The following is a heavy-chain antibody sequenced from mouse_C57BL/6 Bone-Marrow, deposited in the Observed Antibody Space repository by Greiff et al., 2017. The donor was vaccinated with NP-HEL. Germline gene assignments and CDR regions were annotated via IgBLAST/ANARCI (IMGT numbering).Heavy chain of an antibody. J-gene: IGHJ2*01. Sequence: QVQLKESGAELARPGASVKLSCKASGYTFTSYGISWVKQRTGQGLEWIGEIYPRSGNTYYNEKFKGKATLTADKSSSTAYMELRSLTSEDSAVYFYARSRVWLFYYFDYWGQGTTLTVSS. CDR3: ARSRVWLFYYFDY. V-gene: IGHV1-81*01. CDR2: IYPRSGNT. CDR1: GYTFTSYG. D-gene: IGHD2-2*01.